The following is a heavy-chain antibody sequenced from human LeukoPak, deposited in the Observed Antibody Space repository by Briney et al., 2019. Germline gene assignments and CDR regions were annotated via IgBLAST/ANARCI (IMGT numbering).Heavy chain of an antibody. J-gene: IGHJ6*02. D-gene: IGHD2-15*01. V-gene: IGHV3-30-3*01. Sequence: PGRSLRLSCAASGFTFSSYAMHWVRQAPGKGLEWVAVISYDGSNKYYADSVKGRFTISRDNSKNTLYLQMNSLRAEDTAVYYCAKDQFYCSGGSCYYIRYYGMDVWGQGTTVIVSS. CDR1: GFTFSSYA. CDR2: ISYDGSNK. CDR3: AKDQFYCSGGSCYYIRYYGMDV.